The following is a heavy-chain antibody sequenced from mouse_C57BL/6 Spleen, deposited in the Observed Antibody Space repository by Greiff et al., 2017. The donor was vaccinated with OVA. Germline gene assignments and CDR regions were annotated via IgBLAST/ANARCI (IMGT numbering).Heavy chain of an antibody. CDR1: GYTFTSYW. CDR2: IHPNSGST. V-gene: IGHV1-64*01. J-gene: IGHJ4*01. CDR3: ASKRGLLYYGNYDAMDY. Sequence: QVQLQQPGAELVKPGASVKLSCKASGYTFTSYWMHWVKQRPGQGLEWIGMIHPNSGSTNYNEKFKSKATLTVDKSSSTAYMQLSSLTSEDSAVYYCASKRGLLYYGNYDAMDYWGQGTSVTVSS. D-gene: IGHD2-1*01.